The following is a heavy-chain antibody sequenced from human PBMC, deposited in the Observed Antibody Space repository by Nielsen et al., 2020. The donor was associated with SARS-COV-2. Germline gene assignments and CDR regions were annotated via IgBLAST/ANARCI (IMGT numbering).Heavy chain of an antibody. J-gene: IGHJ3*02. CDR3: ATYYYDSSGYYSPAFDI. Sequence: GESLKISCAASGFTFSSYAMSWVRQAPGKGLEWVSAISGSGGSTYYADSVKGRFTISRHNSKNTLYLQMNSLRAEDTAVYYCATYYYDSSGYYSPAFDIWGQGTMVTVSS. CDR2: ISGSGGST. D-gene: IGHD3-22*01. V-gene: IGHV3-23*01. CDR1: GFTFSSYA.